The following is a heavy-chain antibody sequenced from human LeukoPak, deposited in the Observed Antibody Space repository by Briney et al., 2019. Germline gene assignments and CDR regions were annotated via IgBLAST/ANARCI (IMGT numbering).Heavy chain of an antibody. CDR1: GVSISNYY. CDR2: IYYSGST. D-gene: IGHD3-10*01. V-gene: IGHV4-59*01. CDR3: ARLGVVRGVIGWFDP. J-gene: IGHJ5*02. Sequence: SETLSLTCTVSGVSISNYYWSWIRQPPGKGLEWIGYIYYSGSTNYNPSLKSRVTISVDTSKNQFSLKLSSVTAADTAVYYCARLGVVRGVIGWFDPWGQGTLVTVSS.